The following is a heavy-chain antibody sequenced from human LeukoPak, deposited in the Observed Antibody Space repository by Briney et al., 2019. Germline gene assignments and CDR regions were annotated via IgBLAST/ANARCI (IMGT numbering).Heavy chain of an antibody. CDR1: GYTFTTYG. Sequence: ASVKVSCKASGYTFTTYGISWVRQAPGQGLEWMGWVSGNNGNTNYAQKLQGSVTMTTDTSTNTAYMELRSLRSDDTAVYYCARDSYHSGTNWYDVFDVWGQGTMVTVSS. CDR2: VSGNNGNT. J-gene: IGHJ3*01. D-gene: IGHD1-1*01. CDR3: ARDSYHSGTNWYDVFDV. V-gene: IGHV1-18*01.